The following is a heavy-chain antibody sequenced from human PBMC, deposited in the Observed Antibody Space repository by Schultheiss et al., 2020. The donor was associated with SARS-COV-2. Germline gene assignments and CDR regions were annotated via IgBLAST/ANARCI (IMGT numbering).Heavy chain of an antibody. V-gene: IGHV5-51*01. CDR3: ARGVGTTVVIGWGYFDY. J-gene: IGHJ4*02. CDR1: GYSLTSHW. CDR2: IYPGDSDT. Sequence: GGSLRLSCKGSGYSLTSHWIGWVRQMPGKGLEWMGIIYPGDSDTRYSPSFQGQVTISADKSISTAYLQWSSLKASDTAMYYCARGVGTTVVIGWGYFDYWGQGTLVTVSS. D-gene: IGHD4-23*01.